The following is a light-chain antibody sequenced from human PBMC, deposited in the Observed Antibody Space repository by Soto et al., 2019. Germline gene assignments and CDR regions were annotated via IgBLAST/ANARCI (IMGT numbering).Light chain of an antibody. CDR1: QSVSSSY. CDR2: GAS. Sequence: EIVLTQSPGTLSLSPGERATLSCRASQSVSSSYLAWYQQKPGQAPRLLIYGASSRATGIPDRFSGSGSGTVFTLTISRLEPEDFAVYYCQQYGGSFTFGPGTKVDIK. CDR3: QQYGGSFT. J-gene: IGKJ3*01. V-gene: IGKV3-20*01.